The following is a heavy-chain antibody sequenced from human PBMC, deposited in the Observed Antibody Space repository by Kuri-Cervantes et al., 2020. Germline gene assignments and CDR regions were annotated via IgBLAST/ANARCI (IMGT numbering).Heavy chain of an antibody. V-gene: IGHV3-13*01. CDR1: GFTFSSYD. CDR2: IGTAGDT. CDR3: AIGRGYSGYDPLDI. J-gene: IGHJ3*02. D-gene: IGHD5-12*01. Sequence: GESLKISCAASGFTFSSYDMHWVRQATGKGLEWVSAIGTAGDTYYPGSVKGRFTISRENAKNSLYLQMNSLRAGDTAVYYCAIGRGYSGYDPLDIWGQGTMVTVSS.